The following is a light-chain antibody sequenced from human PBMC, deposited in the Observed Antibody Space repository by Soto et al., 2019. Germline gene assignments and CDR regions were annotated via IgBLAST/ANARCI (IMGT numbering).Light chain of an antibody. V-gene: IGLV2-14*01. J-gene: IGLJ1*01. CDR1: SSDVGGYNY. CDR3: SSYTSGSTPYV. CDR2: DVS. Sequence: QSALTQPPSVSGSPGQSITISCTGTSSDVGGYNYVSWYQQHPGKAPKLMIYDVSNRPSGVSNRFSGSKSGNTASLTISGLQDEDEDDYYCSSYTSGSTPYVFGGGTKLTVL.